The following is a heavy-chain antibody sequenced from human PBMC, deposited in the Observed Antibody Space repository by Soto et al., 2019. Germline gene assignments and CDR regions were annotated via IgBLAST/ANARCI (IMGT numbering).Heavy chain of an antibody. CDR1: GFTFSSYG. CDR2: IWYDGSNK. J-gene: IGHJ6*03. Sequence: PGGSLRLSCAASGFTFSSYGMHWVRQAPGKGLEWVAVIWYDGSNKYYADSVKGRFTISRDNSKNTLYLQMNSLRAEDTAVYYCARGYRYDFWSGYYTHLNYYYMDVWGKGTTVTVSS. CDR3: ARGYRYDFWSGYYTHLNYYYMDV. D-gene: IGHD3-3*01. V-gene: IGHV3-33*01.